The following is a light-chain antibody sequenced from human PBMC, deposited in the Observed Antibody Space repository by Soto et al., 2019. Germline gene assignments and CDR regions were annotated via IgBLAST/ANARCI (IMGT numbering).Light chain of an antibody. CDR3: GSWDSALSVVL. J-gene: IGLJ2*01. V-gene: IGLV1-51*01. CDR1: DSNIGNNS. Sequence: QSVLTQPPSVSAAPGQKVTISCSGSDSNIGNNSVSWYQQLPGTAPKFLIYDNSERPSGITDRFSASKSGTSATLGITGLQTGDEADYYCGSWDSALSVVLFGGGTKVTVL. CDR2: DNS.